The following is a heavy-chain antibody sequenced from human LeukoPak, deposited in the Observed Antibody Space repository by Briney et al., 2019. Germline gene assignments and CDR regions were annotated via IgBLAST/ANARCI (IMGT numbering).Heavy chain of an antibody. CDR2: MNPNGGNT. CDR1: GYTFTSYD. Sequence: ASVKVSCKASGYTFTSYDINWVRQATGQGLEWVGWMNPNGGNTGYAQEFQGRVTMTRNTSISTAYMELSSLRSEDTAVYYCARVRGSSGWFDPWGQGTLVTVSS. J-gene: IGHJ5*02. CDR3: ARVRGSSGWFDP. D-gene: IGHD6-6*01. V-gene: IGHV1-8*01.